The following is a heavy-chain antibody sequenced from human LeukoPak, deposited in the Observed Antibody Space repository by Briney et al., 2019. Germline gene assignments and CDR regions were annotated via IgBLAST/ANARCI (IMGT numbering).Heavy chain of an antibody. CDR1: GGSISSYY. J-gene: IGHJ4*02. Sequence: PSETLSLTCTVSGGSISSYYWSWIRQPPGKGLEWIGYIYYSGSTNYNPSLKSRVTISVDTSKNQFSLKLSSVTAADTAVYYCARAPLYYYDSSGYYFDYWGQGTLVTVSS. CDR3: ARAPLYYYDSSGYYFDY. CDR2: IYYSGST. D-gene: IGHD3-22*01. V-gene: IGHV4-59*01.